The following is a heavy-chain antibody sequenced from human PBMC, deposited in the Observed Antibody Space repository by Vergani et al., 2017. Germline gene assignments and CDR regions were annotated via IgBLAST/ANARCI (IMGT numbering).Heavy chain of an antibody. CDR3: ARGGYCSGGSCYGGRGFWFDP. Sequence: QVQLQESGPGLVKPSQTLSLTCTVSGGSISSGGYYWSWIRQHPGKGLEWIGYIYYSGSTYYNPSLKSRVTISVDTSKNQFSLKLSSVTAADTAVYYCARGGYCSGGSCYGGRGFWFDPWGQGTLVTVSS. V-gene: IGHV4-31*03. CDR2: IYYSGST. J-gene: IGHJ5*02. CDR1: GGSISSGGYY. D-gene: IGHD2-15*01.